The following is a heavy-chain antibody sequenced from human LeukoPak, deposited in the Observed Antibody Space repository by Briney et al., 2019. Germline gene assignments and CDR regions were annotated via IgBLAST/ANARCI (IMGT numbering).Heavy chain of an antibody. Sequence: PSETLSLTCTVSGGSISSYYWSWIRQPPGKGLEWIGYIYYSGSTTYNPSLKSRVTISVDTPTNQSPLKLSSVAVADTAVYYCEGRLVYNSGGEAFDHWGQGTLVTVSS. CDR2: IYYSGST. CDR3: EGRLVYNSGGEAFDH. V-gene: IGHV4-59*12. D-gene: IGHD1-20*01. J-gene: IGHJ4*02. CDR1: GGSISSYY.